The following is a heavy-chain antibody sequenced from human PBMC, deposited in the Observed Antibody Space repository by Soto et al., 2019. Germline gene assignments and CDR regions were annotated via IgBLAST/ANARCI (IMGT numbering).Heavy chain of an antibody. CDR1: GFTFSDYY. Sequence: QVQLVESGGGLVKPGGSLRLSCAASGFTFSDYYMSWIRQAPGKGLEWVSYINSIGSTIYYADSVKGRFTISRDNAKNSLYLQMSSLRAEDTAVYYCARSDYHIFTGNYYYYIDVWGKGTTVTVSS. CDR3: ARSDYHIFTGNYYYYIDV. J-gene: IGHJ6*03. CDR2: INSIGSTI. D-gene: IGHD3-9*01. V-gene: IGHV3-11*01.